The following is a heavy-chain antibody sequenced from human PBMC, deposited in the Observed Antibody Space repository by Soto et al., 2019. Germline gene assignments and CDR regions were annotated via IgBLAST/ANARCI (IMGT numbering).Heavy chain of an antibody. D-gene: IGHD5-12*01. CDR3: SRLPPSKYRDSPFDP. Sequence: EVQLVESGGGLVQPGRSLGLSCTASGFTFGDYAMTWFRQAPGKGLEWVGCISSKRYGGTAEYATSVKGRFTISRDDSNSIAYLQMNSLKTEDTAVYFCSRLPPSKYRDSPFDPWGQGTLVIVSS. CDR1: GFTFGDYA. J-gene: IGHJ5*02. CDR2: ISSKRYGGTA. V-gene: IGHV3-49*03.